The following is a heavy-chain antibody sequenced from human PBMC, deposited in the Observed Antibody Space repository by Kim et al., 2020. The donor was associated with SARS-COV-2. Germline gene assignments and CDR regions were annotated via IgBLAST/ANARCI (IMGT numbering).Heavy chain of an antibody. J-gene: IGHJ5*01. CDR1: GFTFGDYA. Sequence: GGSLRLSCAASGFTFGDYAMYWVRQAPGKGPEWVSGISWNSGTIGYADSVKGRFTISRDNAKNSLYLQMNSLRAEDTDLYYCAKFDGGYRNLYSGGQGTLVTVSS. CDR3: AKFDGGYRNLYS. CDR2: ISWNSGTI. D-gene: IGHD2-15*01. V-gene: IGHV3-9*01.